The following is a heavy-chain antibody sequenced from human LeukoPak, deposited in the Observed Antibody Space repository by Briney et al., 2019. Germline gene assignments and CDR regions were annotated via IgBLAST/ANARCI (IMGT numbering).Heavy chain of an antibody. J-gene: IGHJ6*02. CDR3: ARWSYYTYYYGMDV. CDR1: GGSISSYY. V-gene: IGHV4-59*08. Sequence: SETLSLTCTVSGGSISSYYWSWIRQPAGKGLEWIGYIYYSGSTNYNPSLKSRVTISVDTSKNQFSLKLSSVTAADTAVYYCARWSYYTYYYGMDVWGQGTTVTVSS. CDR2: IYYSGST. D-gene: IGHD1-26*01.